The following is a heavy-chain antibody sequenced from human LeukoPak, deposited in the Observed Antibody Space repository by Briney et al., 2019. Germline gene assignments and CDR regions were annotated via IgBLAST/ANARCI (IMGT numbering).Heavy chain of an antibody. CDR1: GGSISSYY. J-gene: IGHJ5*02. CDR2: IYDSGST. Sequence: SETLSLTCTVSGGSISSYYWSWIRQPPGKGLEWLGYIYDSGSTNYNPSLKSRVTISVDTSKNQFSLKLSSVTAADTAVYYCARFHRMVYAGWGFDPWGQGTLVTVSS. D-gene: IGHD2-8*01. CDR3: ARFHRMVYAGWGFDP. V-gene: IGHV4-59*01.